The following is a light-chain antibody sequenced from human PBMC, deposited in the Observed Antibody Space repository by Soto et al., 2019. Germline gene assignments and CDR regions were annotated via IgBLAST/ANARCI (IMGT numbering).Light chain of an antibody. Sequence: QSVLTQPPSVSGAPGQTVTIFCAGSSSNVGAGYDVHWYQQLSGRAPKLLMFGNRYRPSGVPDRFSGPKSGTSASLAITALQAEDEAEYYCQSYDSGLTGYVFGTGTKVTVL. CDR3: QSYDSGLTGYV. CDR1: SSNVGAGYD. CDR2: GNR. V-gene: IGLV1-40*01. J-gene: IGLJ1*01.